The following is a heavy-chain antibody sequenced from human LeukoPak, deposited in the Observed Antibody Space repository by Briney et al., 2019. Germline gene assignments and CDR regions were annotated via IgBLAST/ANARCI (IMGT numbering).Heavy chain of an antibody. CDR2: IKQDGSEK. J-gene: IGHJ4*02. V-gene: IGHV3-7*01. Sequence: GGSLRLSCAASGFTFRNYAMSWVRQAPGKGLEWVANIKQDGSEKYYVDSVKGRFTISRDNAKNSLYLQMNSLRAEDTAVYYCARQAGVYWGQGTLVTVSS. CDR1: GFTFRNYA. D-gene: IGHD6-19*01. CDR3: ARQAGVY.